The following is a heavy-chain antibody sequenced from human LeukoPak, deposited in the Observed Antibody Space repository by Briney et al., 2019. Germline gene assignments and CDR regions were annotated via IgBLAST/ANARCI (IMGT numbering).Heavy chain of an antibody. CDR3: ARPSGGVDY. D-gene: IGHD6-25*01. CDR1: GGSISGSSYY. J-gene: IGHJ4*02. V-gene: IGHV4-39*01. Sequence: PSETLSLTCTVSGGSISGSSYYWGWIRQPPGKGLEWIGSIYYSGSTYYNPSLKSRVTISVDTSKNQFSLKLSSVTAADTAVYYCARPSGGVDYWGQGTLVTVSS. CDR2: IYYSGST.